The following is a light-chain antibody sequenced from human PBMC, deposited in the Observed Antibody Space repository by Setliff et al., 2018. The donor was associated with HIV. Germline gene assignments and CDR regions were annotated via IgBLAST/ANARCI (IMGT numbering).Light chain of an antibody. CDR3: SSFRTSRKFV. Sequence: QSVLTQPASVSGSPGQSTTISCTGTSSDVGLYNFVSWYQQHPGKVPKLIIYDVTNRPSGISHRFSGAKSGNTASLTISGLQADDEADYYCSSFRTSRKFVFGTGTKVTVL. CDR2: DVT. V-gene: IGLV2-14*01. J-gene: IGLJ1*01. CDR1: SSDVGLYNF.